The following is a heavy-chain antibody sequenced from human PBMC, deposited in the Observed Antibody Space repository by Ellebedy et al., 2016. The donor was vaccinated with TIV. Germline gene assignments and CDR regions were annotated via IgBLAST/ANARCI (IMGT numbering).Heavy chain of an antibody. D-gene: IGHD3-10*01. CDR1: GYTFTNYG. J-gene: IGHJ2*01. Sequence: AASVKVSCKASGYTFTNYGSAGVRQAAGRGREGMGWISPYHGDTNYENRFQGRVNMTTDTSTSTAHIALRSLRSDDTAVYFCAGFAIIIEVVSHCWYLDLWGRGTLVTVSS. V-gene: IGHV1-18*01. CDR3: AGFAIIIEVVSHCWYLDL. CDR2: ISPYHGDT.